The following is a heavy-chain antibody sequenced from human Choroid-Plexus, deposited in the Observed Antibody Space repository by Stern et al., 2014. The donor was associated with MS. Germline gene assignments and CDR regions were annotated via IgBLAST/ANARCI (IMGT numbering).Heavy chain of an antibody. CDR1: GFTFGSCA. Sequence: QVQLVQSEGGVVQPGRPLRLSCVASGFTFGSCAMHWVRQAPGKGLEWVAGVSYDGSNKYYADSVKGRFTISRDNSQNTLYIQMSSLRPEDTAVYYCAKDRQYLTYFFDHWGQGSLVTVSS. V-gene: IGHV3-30*18. CDR2: VSYDGSNK. CDR3: AKDRQYLTYFFDH. D-gene: IGHD2/OR15-2a*01. J-gene: IGHJ5*02.